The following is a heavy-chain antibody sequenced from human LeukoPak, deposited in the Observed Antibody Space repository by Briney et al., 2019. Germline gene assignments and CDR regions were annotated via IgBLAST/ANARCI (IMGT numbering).Heavy chain of an antibody. D-gene: IGHD1-26*01. CDR2: IIPIFGIA. J-gene: IGHJ4*02. CDR1: GGTFSSYA. CDR3: ARGDGGGATEFDY. Sequence: GASVKVSCKASGGTFSSYAISWVRRAPGQGLEWMGRIIPIFGIANYAQKFQGRVTITADKSTGTAYMELSSLRSEDTAVYYCARGDGGGATEFDYWGQGTLVTVSS. V-gene: IGHV1-69*04.